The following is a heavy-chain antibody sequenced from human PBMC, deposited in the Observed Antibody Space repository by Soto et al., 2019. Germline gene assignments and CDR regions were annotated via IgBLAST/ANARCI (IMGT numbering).Heavy chain of an antibody. CDR1: GFTFSSYG. CDR3: ARASRLKLHLRWDYYYGMDV. D-gene: IGHD2-15*01. V-gene: IGHV3-33*01. J-gene: IGHJ6*02. CDR2: IWYDGSNK. Sequence: QVQLVESGGGVVQPGRSLRLSCAASGFTFSSYGMHWVRQAPGKGLEWVAVIWYDGSNKYYADSVKGRFTISRDNSKNTLYRQMSSLRAEDTAVYYCARASRLKLHLRWDYYYGMDVWGQGTTVTVSS.